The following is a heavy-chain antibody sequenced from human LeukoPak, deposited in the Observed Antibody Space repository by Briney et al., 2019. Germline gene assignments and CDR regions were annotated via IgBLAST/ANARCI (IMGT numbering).Heavy chain of an antibody. CDR3: ARAGAYHFDN. V-gene: IGHV3-23*03. Sequence: GGSLRLSCAASGFTFSSYAMSWVRQAPGKGLVWVSIINTDTRGTYYADSVKGRFTISRDNAKGILYLQMDSLRAEDTAVYYCARAGAYHFDNWGQGTLVTVSS. D-gene: IGHD3-16*01. CDR2: INTDTRGT. J-gene: IGHJ4*02. CDR1: GFTFSSYA.